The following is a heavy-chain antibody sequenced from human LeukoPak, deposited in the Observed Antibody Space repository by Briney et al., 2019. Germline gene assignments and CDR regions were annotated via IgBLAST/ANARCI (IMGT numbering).Heavy chain of an antibody. V-gene: IGHV3-21*01. CDR2: ISSSSSYI. Sequence: GGSLRLSCAASGFTFSSYSMNWVRQAPGKGLEWVSSISSSSSYIYYADSVKGRFTISRDNAKNSLYLQMNSLGAEDTAVYYCARAVSSGYDFAYYYYYGMDVWGKGTTVTVSS. D-gene: IGHD5-12*01. J-gene: IGHJ6*04. CDR1: GFTFSSYS. CDR3: ARAVSSGYDFAYYYYYGMDV.